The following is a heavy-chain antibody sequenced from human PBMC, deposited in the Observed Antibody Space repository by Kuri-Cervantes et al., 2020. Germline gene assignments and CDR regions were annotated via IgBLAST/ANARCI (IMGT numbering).Heavy chain of an antibody. CDR3: ARITYGSGSALNYWYFDL. V-gene: IGHV3-13*01. J-gene: IGHJ2*01. D-gene: IGHD3-10*01. CDR2: IGTAGGT. Sequence: GESLKISCAASGFTFSSYDMHWVRQATGKGLEWVSAIGTAGGTYYPGSVKGRFTISRENAKNSLYLQMNSLRAGDTAVYYCARITYGSGSALNYWYFDLWGRGTLVTVSS. CDR1: GFTFSSYD.